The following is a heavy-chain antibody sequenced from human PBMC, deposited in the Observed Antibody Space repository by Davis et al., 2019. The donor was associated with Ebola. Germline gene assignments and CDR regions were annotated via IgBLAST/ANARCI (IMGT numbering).Heavy chain of an antibody. CDR1: GFTFSSYG. CDR2: ISYDGSNK. V-gene: IGHV3-33*05. Sequence: GESLKISCAASGFTFSSYGMHWVRQAPGKGLEWVAVISYDGSNKYYADSVKGRFTISRDNAKNSLYLQMNSLKTEDTAVYYCTSAYGGNSEDYWGQGTLVTVSS. CDR3: TSAYGGNSEDY. D-gene: IGHD4-23*01. J-gene: IGHJ4*02.